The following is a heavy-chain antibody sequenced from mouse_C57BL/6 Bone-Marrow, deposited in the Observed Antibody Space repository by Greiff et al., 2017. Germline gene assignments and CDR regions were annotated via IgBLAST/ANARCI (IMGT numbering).Heavy chain of an antibody. V-gene: IGHV3-1*01. D-gene: IGHD2-3*01. CDR2: ISYSGST. CDR1: GYSITSGYD. CDR3: ARERVDGSKGVNYFDY. Sequence: VQLKESGPGMVKPSQSLSLTCTVTGYSITSGYDWHWIRHFPGNKLEWMGYISYSGSTNYNPSLKSRISITHDTSKNHFFLKLNSVTTEDTATYYCARERVDGSKGVNYFDYGGQGTTLTVSS. J-gene: IGHJ2*01.